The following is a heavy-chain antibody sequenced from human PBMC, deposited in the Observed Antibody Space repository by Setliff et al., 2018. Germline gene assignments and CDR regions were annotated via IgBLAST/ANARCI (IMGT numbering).Heavy chain of an antibody. CDR3: ARLRGYSSGWYFDY. CDR1: GGSISSYY. V-gene: IGHV4-39*01. CDR2: ISHSGST. D-gene: IGHD6-19*01. J-gene: IGHJ4*02. Sequence: PSETLSLTCTVSGGSISSYYWGWIRQPPGKGLEWIGSISHSGSTYYNPSLRSRVTISLDTSKNQFSLKLSSVTAADTAVYYCARLRGYSSGWYFDYWGQGTLVTVSS.